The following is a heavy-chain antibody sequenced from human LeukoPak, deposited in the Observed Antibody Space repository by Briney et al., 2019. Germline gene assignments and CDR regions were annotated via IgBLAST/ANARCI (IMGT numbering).Heavy chain of an antibody. CDR3: VKAILAGSGTHYDY. V-gene: IGHV3-23*01. Sequence: PGGSLSLSCAASVFPFSDYGMNWLRQAPGRGLEWVSALGDSGGSTYYADSVEGRCTISRDNSKDTLYLQMHSLRAGDTAVYHCVKAILAGSGTHYDYWGQGTLVTVSS. D-gene: IGHD3-10*01. CDR2: LGDSGGST. CDR1: VFPFSDYG. J-gene: IGHJ4*02.